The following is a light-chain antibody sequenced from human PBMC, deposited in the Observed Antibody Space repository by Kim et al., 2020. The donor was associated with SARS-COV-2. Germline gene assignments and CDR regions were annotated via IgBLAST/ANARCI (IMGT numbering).Light chain of an antibody. CDR3: QSYDSSLSVV. V-gene: IGLV1-40*01. J-gene: IGLJ2*01. CDR2: GNS. CDR1: SANIGAGYD. Sequence: GQRFALSCTAGSANIGAGYDIHWYKRLPEAAPKLRICGNSNRPSGVPDRFSGSKSGTSASLAITGLQAEDEADYYCQSYDSSLSVVFGGGTQLTVL.